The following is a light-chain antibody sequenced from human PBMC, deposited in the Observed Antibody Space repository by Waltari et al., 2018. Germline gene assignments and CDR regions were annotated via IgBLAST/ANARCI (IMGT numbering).Light chain of an antibody. V-gene: IGKV3-15*01. CDR3: QQYNNWPPSWT. CDR1: QSVSSN. Sequence: EIVMTQSPATLSVYPGERATLSCRASQSVSSNLALYQQKPGQAPRLLIYGASTRATGIPARFSGSGSGTEFTLTISSLQSEDFAVYYCQQYNNWPPSWTFGQGTKVEIK. CDR2: GAS. J-gene: IGKJ1*01.